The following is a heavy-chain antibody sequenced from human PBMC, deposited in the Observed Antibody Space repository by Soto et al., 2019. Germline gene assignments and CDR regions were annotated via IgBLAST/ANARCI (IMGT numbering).Heavy chain of an antibody. J-gene: IGHJ5*02. V-gene: IGHV1-18*01. CDR3: AREVGSRNWFDP. Sequence: PVNRYRKAAVYGLTVDVISCRRMAPGQGLEWMGWISAYNGNTNYAQKLQGRVTMTTDTSTSTAYMELRSLRSDDTAVYYCAREVGSRNWFDPWGQGTLVTVSS. D-gene: IGHD6-25*01. CDR1: VYGLTVDV. CDR2: ISAYNGNT.